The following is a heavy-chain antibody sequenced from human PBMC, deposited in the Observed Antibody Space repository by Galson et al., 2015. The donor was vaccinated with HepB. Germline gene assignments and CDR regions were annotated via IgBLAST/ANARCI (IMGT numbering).Heavy chain of an antibody. CDR1: GFSFSGYY. D-gene: IGHD4-23*01. J-gene: IGHJ4*02. V-gene: IGHV3-11*01. CDR3: AGAEVTTVVTDFDS. Sequence: SLRLSCAASGFSFSGYYMGWIRQAPAKGLEWVSYINSRGSTIYYAASVKGRFTVSRDDSKNSVFLQMNSLRSEDTAVYYCAGAEVTTVVTDFDSWGQGTLVTVSS. CDR2: INSRGSTI.